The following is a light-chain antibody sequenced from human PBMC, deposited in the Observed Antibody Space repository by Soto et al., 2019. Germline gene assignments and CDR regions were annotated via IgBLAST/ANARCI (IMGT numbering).Light chain of an antibody. CDR2: DAS. CDR1: QSVNNY. CDR3: QQRINWPAWT. J-gene: IGKJ1*01. Sequence: EIVLTQSPATLSLSPGERATLSCRASQSVNNYLAWYQQKPGQAPRLLIYDASSRATGSPARFRGSGSGTDFTLTISSLEPEEVAVYYCQQRINWPAWTFGQGTKVEIK. V-gene: IGKV3-11*01.